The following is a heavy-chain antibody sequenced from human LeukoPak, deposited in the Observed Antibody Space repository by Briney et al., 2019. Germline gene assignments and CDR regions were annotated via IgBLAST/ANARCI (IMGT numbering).Heavy chain of an antibody. Sequence: LGGSLRLSCAASGFTFSSYSMNWVRQAPGKGLEWVSSISSSSSYIYYADSVKGRFTISRDNAKNSLYLQMHSLRAEDTAVYYCARDQLGVANYWGQGTLVTVSS. CDR1: GFTFSSYS. V-gene: IGHV3-21*01. J-gene: IGHJ4*02. D-gene: IGHD2-8*01. CDR2: ISSSSSYI. CDR3: ARDQLGVANY.